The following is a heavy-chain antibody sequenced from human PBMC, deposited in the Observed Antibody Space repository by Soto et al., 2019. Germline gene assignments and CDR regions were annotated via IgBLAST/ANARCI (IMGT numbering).Heavy chain of an antibody. CDR3: ARDFRERVNNYYGMDV. CDR2: INPSGGST. Sequence: QVQLVQSGAEVKKPGASVKVSCKASGYTFTSYYMHWVRQAPGQGLEWMGIINPSGGSTSYAQKFQGRVTMTRDTSTSTVYMELSSLRSEDTAVYYCARDFRERVNNYYGMDVWGQGTTVTVSS. D-gene: IGHD4-4*01. CDR1: GYTFTSYY. J-gene: IGHJ6*02. V-gene: IGHV1-46*01.